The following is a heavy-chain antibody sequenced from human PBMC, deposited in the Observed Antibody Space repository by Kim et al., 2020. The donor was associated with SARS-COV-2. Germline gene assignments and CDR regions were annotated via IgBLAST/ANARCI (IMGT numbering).Heavy chain of an antibody. Sequence: GGSLRLSCAASGFTFSNCGMHWVRQAPGKGLEWVAVISYDGSNKNYADSVKGRFTISRDNSKKTLYLQMNSLRAEDTALCYCARDPWSRLRGVTYSYYGMDVWGQGATVTVSS. V-gene: IGHV3-30-3*01. D-gene: IGHD3-10*01. CDR2: ISYDGSNK. J-gene: IGHJ6*02. CDR1: GFTFSNCG. CDR3: ARDPWSRLRGVTYSYYGMDV.